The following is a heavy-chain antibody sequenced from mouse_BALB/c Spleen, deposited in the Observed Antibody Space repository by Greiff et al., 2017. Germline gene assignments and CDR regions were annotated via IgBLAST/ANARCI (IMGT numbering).Heavy chain of an antibody. J-gene: IGHJ4*01. Sequence: EVKLVESGGGLVQPGGSLRLSCATSGFTFTDYYMSWVRQPPGKALEWLGFIRNKANGYTTEYSASVKGRFTISRDNSQSILYLQMNTLRAEDSATYYCARDMGYYAMDYWGQGTSVTVSS. CDR2: IRNKANGYTT. V-gene: IGHV7-3*02. CDR3: ARDMGYYAMDY. CDR1: GFTFTDYY.